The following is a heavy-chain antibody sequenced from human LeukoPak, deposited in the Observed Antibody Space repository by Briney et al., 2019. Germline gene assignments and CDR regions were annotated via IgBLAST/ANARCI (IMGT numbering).Heavy chain of an antibody. J-gene: IGHJ4*02. V-gene: IGHV3-23*01. CDR2: ISGSGHTT. CDR3: AKDHQIVGAYHLLY. Sequence: GGSLRLSCAASGFTFSSFAMSWVRQGPGKGLEWASAISGSGHTTYYADSVKGRFTISRDNSKNTLYLQMSSLRAEDTAVYYCAKDHQIVGAYHLLYWGQGTLVTVCS. CDR1: GFTFSSFA. D-gene: IGHD1-26*01.